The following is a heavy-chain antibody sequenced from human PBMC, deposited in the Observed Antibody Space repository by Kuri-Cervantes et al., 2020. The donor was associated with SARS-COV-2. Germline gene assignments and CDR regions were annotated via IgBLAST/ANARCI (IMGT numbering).Heavy chain of an antibody. CDR2: IYPGNSDT. D-gene: IGHD5-24*01. CDR3: ARHMGMATIGYYYYYGMDV. Sequence: GESLKISCKGSGYSFTSYWISWVRQMPGKGLEWMGIIYPGNSDTRYSPAFQGQVTISADKSISTAYLQWSSLKAPDTAMYYWARHMGMATIGYYYYYGMDVWGQGTTVTVSS. CDR1: GYSFTSYW. V-gene: IGHV5-51*01. J-gene: IGHJ6*02.